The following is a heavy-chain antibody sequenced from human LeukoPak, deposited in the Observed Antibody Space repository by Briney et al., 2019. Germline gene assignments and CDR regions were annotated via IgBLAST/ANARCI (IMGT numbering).Heavy chain of an antibody. J-gene: IGHJ4*02. CDR3: ARGYYYDSSGYPDLGY. CDR1: GYTFTSYG. CDR2: ISAYNGNT. D-gene: IGHD3-22*01. Sequence: ASVKVSCKASGYTFTSYGISWVRQAPGQGLEWMGWISAYNGNTNYAQKLQGRVTMTTDTSTSTAYMELRSLRSDDTAVYYCARGYYYDSSGYPDLGYWGQGTLVTVSS. V-gene: IGHV1-18*01.